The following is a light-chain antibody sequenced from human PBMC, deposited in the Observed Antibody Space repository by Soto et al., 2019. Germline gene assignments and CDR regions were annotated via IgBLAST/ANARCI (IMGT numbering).Light chain of an antibody. J-gene: IGKJ2*01. V-gene: IGKV1-39*01. CDR3: QESYSTLYT. Sequence: DIQMTQSPSSLSASVGDRVTITCRASRSISSYLNWYQQKPGKAPKFLIYAASSLQSGVPSRFSGSGAGTSFTLTISSLQPEDCATYYCQESYSTLYTFGQGTKLEIK. CDR2: AAS. CDR1: RSISSY.